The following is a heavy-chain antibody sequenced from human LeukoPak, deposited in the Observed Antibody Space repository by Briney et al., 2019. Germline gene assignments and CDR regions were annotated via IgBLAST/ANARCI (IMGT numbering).Heavy chain of an antibody. J-gene: IGHJ5*02. V-gene: IGHV1-18*01. D-gene: IGHD3-3*01. CDR3: AREVESYYDFWSGLYPFYNWFDP. CDR2: ISAYNGNT. CDR1: GGTFSSYA. Sequence: GASVKVSCKASGGTFSSYAISWVRQAPGQGLEWMGWISAYNGNTNYAQKLQGRVTMTTDTSTSTAYMELRSLRSDDTAVYYCAREVESYYDFWSGLYPFYNWFDPWGQGTLVTVSS.